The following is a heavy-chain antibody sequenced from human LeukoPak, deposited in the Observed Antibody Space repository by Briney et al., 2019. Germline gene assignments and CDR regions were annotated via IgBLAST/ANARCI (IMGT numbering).Heavy chain of an antibody. J-gene: IGHJ4*02. CDR3: AREGGAYDSSGYNIGDYFDY. V-gene: IGHV3-21*01. CDR2: ISSSSSYI. Sequence: GGSLRLSCAASGFTFSSYSMNWVRQAPGKGLEWVSSISSSSSYIYYADSVKGRFTISRDNAKNSLYLQMNSLRAEDTAVYYCAREGGAYDSSGYNIGDYFDYWGQGTLVTVSS. CDR1: GFTFSSYS. D-gene: IGHD3-22*01.